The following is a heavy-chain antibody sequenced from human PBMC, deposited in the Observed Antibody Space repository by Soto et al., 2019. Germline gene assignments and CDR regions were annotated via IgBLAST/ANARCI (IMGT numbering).Heavy chain of an antibody. D-gene: IGHD2-15*01. CDR1: GDSLSSYF. V-gene: IGHV4-59*01. Sequence: SETLSLTCTVSGDSLSSYFWSWIRQPPGKGPEWIGYIYFSGSTNYIPSLKSRVTISIDTSKNQFSLKLTSVTAADTAVYYCARGVGHWFDPWGQGTLVTVSS. J-gene: IGHJ5*02. CDR2: IYFSGST. CDR3: ARGVGHWFDP.